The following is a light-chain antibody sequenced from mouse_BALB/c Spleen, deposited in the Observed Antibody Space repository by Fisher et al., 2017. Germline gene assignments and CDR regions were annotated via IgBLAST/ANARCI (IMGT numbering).Light chain of an antibody. CDR1: SSVSY. Sequence: IVLTQTPAIMSASPGEKVTMTCRASSSVSYMHWYQQKSGTPPKRWIYDTSNLASGVPARFSGSGSGTSYSLTISSMEAEDAATYYCQQWSSNPPTFGGGTKLEIK. V-gene: IGKV4-59*01. CDR2: DTS. CDR3: QQWSSNPPT. J-gene: IGKJ2*01.